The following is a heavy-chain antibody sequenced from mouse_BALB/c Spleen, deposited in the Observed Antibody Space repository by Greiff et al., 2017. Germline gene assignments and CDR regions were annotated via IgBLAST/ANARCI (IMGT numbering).Heavy chain of an antibody. D-gene: IGHD1-2*01. J-gene: IGHJ4*01. Sequence: EVQLQQSGPGLVKPSQSLSLTCSVTGYSITSGYYWNWIRQFPGNKLEWMGYISYDGSNNYNPSLKNRISITRDTSKNQFFLKLNSVTTEDTATYYCARATEFITTAPHAMDYWGQGTSVTVSS. CDR2: ISYDGSN. V-gene: IGHV3-6*02. CDR1: GYSITSGYY. CDR3: ARATEFITTAPHAMDY.